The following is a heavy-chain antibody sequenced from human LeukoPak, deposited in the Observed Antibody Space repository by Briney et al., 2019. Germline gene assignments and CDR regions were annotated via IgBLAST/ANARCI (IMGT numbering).Heavy chain of an antibody. V-gene: IGHV4-61*03. Sequence: SETLSLTCTVSGGSVSSGSYYWSWIRQPPGKGLEWIGYVYYSGSTNYNPSLKSRVAISVDTSKNHFSLKLSSVTAADTAVYYCARDLGNWFDPWGQGTLVTVSS. CDR2: VYYSGST. D-gene: IGHD3-16*01. J-gene: IGHJ5*02. CDR3: ARDLGNWFDP. CDR1: GGSVSSGSYY.